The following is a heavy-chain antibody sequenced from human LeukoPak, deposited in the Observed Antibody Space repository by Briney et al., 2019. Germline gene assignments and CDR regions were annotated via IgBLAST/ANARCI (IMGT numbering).Heavy chain of an antibody. CDR3: ARDAAIYCSSTSCYPDY. CDR2: IYTSGST. Sequence: SETLSLTYTVSGGSISSGSYYWSWIRQPAGKGLEWIGRIYTSGSTNYNPSLKSRVTISVDTSRNQFSLKLSSVTAADTAVYYCARDAAIYCSSTSCYPDYWGQGTLVTVSS. D-gene: IGHD2-2*01. J-gene: IGHJ4*02. CDR1: GGSISSGSYY. V-gene: IGHV4-61*02.